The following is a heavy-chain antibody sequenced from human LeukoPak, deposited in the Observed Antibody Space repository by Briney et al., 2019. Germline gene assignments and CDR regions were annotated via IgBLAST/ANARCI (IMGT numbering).Heavy chain of an antibody. J-gene: IGHJ4*02. V-gene: IGHV4-59*01. Sequence: SETLSLTCTVSGGSINSYYWSWIRQPPGKGLEWIGYIYYSGTTNYNPSLKSRVTISVDTSKNQFSLKVSSVIAADTAVYYCARVGPYYDILTGYSYYFDYWGQGTLVTVSS. CDR1: GGSINSYY. CDR2: IYYSGTT. D-gene: IGHD3-9*01. CDR3: ARVGPYYDILTGYSYYFDY.